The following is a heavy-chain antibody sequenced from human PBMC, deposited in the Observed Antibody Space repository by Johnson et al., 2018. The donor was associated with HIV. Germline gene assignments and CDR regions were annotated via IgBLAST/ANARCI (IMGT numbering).Heavy chain of an antibody. CDR1: GFTVTNKY. V-gene: IGHV3-20*04. D-gene: IGHD6-13*01. J-gene: IGHJ3*02. CDR3: ATYSSSWYKGGYAFDI. Sequence: VQLVESGGGLVQPGGSLRLSCAASGFTVTNKYMSWVRQAPGKGLEWVSGINWNGGSTGYAALVKGRFPISRDNAKSSLFLQMNSLRAEDTAVYYCATYSSSWYKGGYAFDIWGQGTMVTVSS. CDR2: INWNGGST.